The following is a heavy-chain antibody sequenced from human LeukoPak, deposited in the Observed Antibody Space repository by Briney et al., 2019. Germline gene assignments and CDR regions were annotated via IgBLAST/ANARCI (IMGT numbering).Heavy chain of an antibody. Sequence: GGSLRLSCAASGFTFSSYWMSWVRQAPGKGLEWVANIKQDGSEKYYVDSVKGRFTISRDNAKNSLYLQMNSLRAEDTAVYYCARVLLYCGGDCPFDYWGQGTLVTVSS. CDR2: IKQDGSEK. V-gene: IGHV3-7*01. CDR3: ARVLLYCGGDCPFDY. J-gene: IGHJ4*02. D-gene: IGHD2-21*02. CDR1: GFTFSSYW.